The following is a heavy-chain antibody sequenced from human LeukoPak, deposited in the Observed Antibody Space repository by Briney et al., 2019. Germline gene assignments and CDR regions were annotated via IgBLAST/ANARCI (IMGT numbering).Heavy chain of an antibody. Sequence: SETLSLTCTVSGGSINSSDYYWGWIRQPPEKGLEWIGSIYYSGTTYYNPSLKSRVTISVDTSKNQFSLKLSSVTAADTAVYYCARHDSSSHARGLGMDVWGQGTTVTVS. V-gene: IGHV4-39*01. D-gene: IGHD6-13*01. CDR1: GGSINSSDYY. J-gene: IGHJ6*02. CDR3: ARHDSSSHARGLGMDV. CDR2: IYYSGTT.